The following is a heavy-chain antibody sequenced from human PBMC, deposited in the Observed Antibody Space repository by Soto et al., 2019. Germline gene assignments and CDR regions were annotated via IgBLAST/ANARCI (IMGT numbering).Heavy chain of an antibody. V-gene: IGHV1-2*04. CDR2: INPNSGGT. Sequence: GASVKVSCKASGYTFTGYYMHWVRQAPGQGLEWMGWINPNSGGTNYAQKFQGWVTMTRDTSISTAYMELSRLRSDDTAVYYCARAGIVEVPAAHDAFDIWGQGKMVTVS. J-gene: IGHJ3*02. CDR3: ARAGIVEVPAAHDAFDI. D-gene: IGHD2-2*01. CDR1: GYTFTGYY.